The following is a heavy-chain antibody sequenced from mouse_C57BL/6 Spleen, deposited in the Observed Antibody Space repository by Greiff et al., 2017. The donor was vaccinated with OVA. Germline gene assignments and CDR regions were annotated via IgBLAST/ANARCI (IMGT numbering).Heavy chain of an antibody. V-gene: IGHV1-82*01. CDR3: AREGRYGNHGYFDV. D-gene: IGHD2-1*01. Sequence: VQLQQSGPELVKPGASVKISCKASGYAFSSSWMNWVKQRPGKGLEWIGRIYPGDGDTNYNGKFKGKATLTADKSSSTAYMQLSSLTSEDSAVYFCAREGRYGNHGYFDVWGTGTTVTVSS. CDR1: GYAFSSSW. CDR2: IYPGDGDT. J-gene: IGHJ1*03.